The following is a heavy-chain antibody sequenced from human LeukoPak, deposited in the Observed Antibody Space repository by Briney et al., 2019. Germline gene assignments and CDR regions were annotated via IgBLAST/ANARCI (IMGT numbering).Heavy chain of an antibody. CDR3: ARGRMVYAIEWAPATKYYFDY. V-gene: IGHV4-34*01. CDR1: GFTVSSNY. J-gene: IGHJ4*02. Sequence: GSLRLSCAASGFTVSSNYMSWVRQAPGKGLEWIGEINHSGSTNYNPSLKSRVTISVDTSKNQFSLKLSSVTAADTAVYYCARGRMVYAIEWAPATKYYFDYWGQGTLVTVSS. D-gene: IGHD2-8*01. CDR2: INHSGST.